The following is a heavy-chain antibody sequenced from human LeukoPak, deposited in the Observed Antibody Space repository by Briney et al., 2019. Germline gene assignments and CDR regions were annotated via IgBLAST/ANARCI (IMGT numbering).Heavy chain of an antibody. CDR2: IYSGGDT. Sequence: PPGGSLRLSCPASGLTFSSNYMAGVRPAPGKGLEWVSLIYSGGDTYYADSVKGRFTISRDNSNNTLYLQMTSLRAEDTAVYYCARVVVGLTYYFDYWGQGTLVTVSS. J-gene: IGHJ4*02. CDR3: ARVVVGLTYYFDY. CDR1: GLTFSSNY. V-gene: IGHV3-53*01. D-gene: IGHD1-26*01.